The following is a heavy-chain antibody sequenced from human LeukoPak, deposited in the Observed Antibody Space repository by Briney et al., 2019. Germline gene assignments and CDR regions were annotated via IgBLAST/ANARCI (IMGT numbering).Heavy chain of an antibody. CDR3: ARTGYSSSWYGHYYYYYMDV. Sequence: GESLKISCKGSGYSFTSYWIGWVRQMPGKGLEWMGIIYPGDSDTRYSPSFQGQVTISADKSISTAYLQWSSLKASDTAMYYCARTGYSSSWYGHYYYYYMDVWGKGTTVTVSS. CDR2: IYPGDSDT. CDR1: GYSFTSYW. J-gene: IGHJ6*03. V-gene: IGHV5-51*01. D-gene: IGHD6-13*01.